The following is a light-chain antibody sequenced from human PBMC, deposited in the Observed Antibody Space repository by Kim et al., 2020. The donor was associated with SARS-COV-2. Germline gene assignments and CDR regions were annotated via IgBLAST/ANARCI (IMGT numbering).Light chain of an antibody. CDR1: SSNIGSNV. CDR3: VAWDDSLNGSV. J-gene: IGLJ3*02. V-gene: IGLV1-44*01. CDR2: SND. Sequence: GRRVTISCSGSSSNIGSNVVNWYQQLPGTAPKLLSYSNDYRPSGVPDRFSGSKSGTSASLAISGLQSEDEADYYCVAWDDSLNGSVFGGGTQLTVL.